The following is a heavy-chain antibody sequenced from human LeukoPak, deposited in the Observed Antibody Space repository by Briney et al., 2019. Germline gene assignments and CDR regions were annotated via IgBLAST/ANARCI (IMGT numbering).Heavy chain of an antibody. CDR3: ARALGYFAPPDY. CDR2: IKQDGSEK. Sequence: PGGSLRLSCAASGFTFSSYWMSWVRQAPGKGLEWEANIKQDGSEKYYVDSVEGRFTISRDNAKNSLYLQMNSLRAEDTAVYYCARALGYFAPPDYWGQGTLVTVSS. J-gene: IGHJ4*02. D-gene: IGHD3-9*01. V-gene: IGHV3-7*01. CDR1: GFTFSSYW.